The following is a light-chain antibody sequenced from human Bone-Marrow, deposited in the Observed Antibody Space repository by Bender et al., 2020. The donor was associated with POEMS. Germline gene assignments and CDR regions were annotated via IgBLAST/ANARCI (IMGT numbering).Light chain of an antibody. J-gene: IGLJ3*02. CDR2: DIN. CDR1: SSNIGAGYE. Sequence: QSVLTQPPSVSGAPGQGVTISCTGSSSNIGAGYEVHWYQQLPGTAPKLLLSDINNRPSGVPDRFSGSKSGTSASLAISGLQSEDEADYYCAAWEDSLNGWVFGGGTKLTVL. CDR3: AAWEDSLNGWV. V-gene: IGLV1-50*01.